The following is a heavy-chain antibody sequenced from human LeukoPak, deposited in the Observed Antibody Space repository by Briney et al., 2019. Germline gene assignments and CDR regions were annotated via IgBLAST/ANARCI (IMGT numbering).Heavy chain of an antibody. V-gene: IGHV3-23*01. J-gene: IGHJ3*02. CDR3: AKDQGPGYSGYDWGAFDI. Sequence: GGSLRLSCAVSGFTFSTYSMSWVRQPPGKGLEWVSTINWSGGSTYYTAAVTGRFTISRDNSKNTLYLQLNSLRPEDTAIYYCAKDQGPGYSGYDWGAFDIWGQGTMVTVSS. D-gene: IGHD5-12*01. CDR2: INWSGGST. CDR1: GFTFSTYS.